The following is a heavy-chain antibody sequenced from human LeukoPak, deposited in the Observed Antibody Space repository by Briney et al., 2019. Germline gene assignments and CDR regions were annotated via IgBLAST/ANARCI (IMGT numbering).Heavy chain of an antibody. Sequence: GGSLRLSCAASGFPFSIYSMNWVRQAPGKGLEWVSSIDSSSYNICYADSVKGRFTISRDNAQSSVFLQMNSLRAEDTAVYYCARDLAYYYDRNYDWGQGTLVTVSS. D-gene: IGHD3-22*01. CDR1: GFPFSIYS. CDR2: IDSSSYNI. V-gene: IGHV3-21*01. J-gene: IGHJ4*02. CDR3: ARDLAYYYDRNYD.